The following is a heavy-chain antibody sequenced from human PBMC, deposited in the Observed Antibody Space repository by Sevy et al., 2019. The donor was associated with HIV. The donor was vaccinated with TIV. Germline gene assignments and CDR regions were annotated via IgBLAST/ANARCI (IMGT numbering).Heavy chain of an antibody. J-gene: IGHJ4*02. D-gene: IGHD2-15*01. Sequence: ASVKVSCKASAYTFTAYYIHWVRQAPGQGLEWMGRISPMNGDTNYAQKFQGRVTMTRDTSIGAVYLDLARLRSDDTAMYYCARAYCSGGTCYEGAYWGQGTLVTVSS. CDR1: AYTFTAYY. V-gene: IGHV1-2*06. CDR3: ARAYCSGGTCYEGAY. CDR2: ISPMNGDT.